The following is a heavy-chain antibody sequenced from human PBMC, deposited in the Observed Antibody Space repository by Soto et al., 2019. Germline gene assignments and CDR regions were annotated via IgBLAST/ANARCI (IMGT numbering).Heavy chain of an antibody. CDR2: IFSDNER. Sequence: SCPTLVNPTATLTLTCTVSGFSLSTGRMGVSWIRQPPGKALEWLAHIFSDNERSYSTSMQGRLTISKDPSGSQVVLSMTNLDPVDTGTYYCVRMNADSYQFYYAMDVWGQGTTVTVSS. CDR3: VRMNADSYQFYYAMDV. V-gene: IGHV2-26*01. D-gene: IGHD4-17*01. CDR1: GFSLSTGRMG. J-gene: IGHJ6*02.